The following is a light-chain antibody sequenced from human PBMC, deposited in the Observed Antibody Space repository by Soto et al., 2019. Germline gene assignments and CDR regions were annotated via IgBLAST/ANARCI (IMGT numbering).Light chain of an antibody. CDR2: AAS. CDR3: QQSYSTPRT. Sequence: DIQMTQSPSSLSASVGDRVTITCRASQSISSYLNWYQQKPWKAPKLLIDAASSLQSGVPSRFSGSGSGTDFTITISSLQPEDFATYYCQQSYSTPRTFGGGTKVEIK. CDR1: QSISSY. V-gene: IGKV1-39*01. J-gene: IGKJ4*01.